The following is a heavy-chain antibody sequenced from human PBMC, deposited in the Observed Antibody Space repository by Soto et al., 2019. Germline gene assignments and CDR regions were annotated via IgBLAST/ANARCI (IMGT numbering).Heavy chain of an antibody. D-gene: IGHD1-26*01. V-gene: IGHV3-23*01. J-gene: IGHJ5*02. CDR2: ISGSGFKK. CDR1: GFIFENFG. CDR3: AKNQGVELVPLATVDWFDP. Sequence: PGGSLRLSCAASGFIFENFGMSWVRQAPGKGLEWISSISGSGFKKYYADSVKGWFTISRDNSKSTAYLELNNLSAEDTAVYHCAKNQGVELVPLATVDWFDPWGQGSVVTVSS.